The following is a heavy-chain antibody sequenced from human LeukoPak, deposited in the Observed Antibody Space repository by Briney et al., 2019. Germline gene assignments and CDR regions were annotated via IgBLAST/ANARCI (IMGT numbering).Heavy chain of an antibody. Sequence: QTGGSLRLSCAASGFTFSSYAMSWVRQAPGKGLEWVSAISGSGGSTYYADSVKGRFTISRDNSKNTLYLQMNSLRAEDTAVYYCARRMAASATGGRFQDWGQGSLVTVSS. V-gene: IGHV3-23*01. J-gene: IGHJ1*01. D-gene: IGHD6-25*01. CDR1: GFTFSSYA. CDR3: ARRMAASATGGRFQD. CDR2: ISGSGGST.